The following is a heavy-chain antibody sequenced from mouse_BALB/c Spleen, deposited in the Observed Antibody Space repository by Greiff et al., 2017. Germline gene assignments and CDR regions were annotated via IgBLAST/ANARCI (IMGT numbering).Heavy chain of an antibody. J-gene: IGHJ3*01. CDR2: IYPGGGYT. Sequence: QVQLQQSGAELVRPGTSVKISCKASGYTFTNYWLGWVKQRPGHGLEWIGDIYPGGGYTNYNEKFKGKATLTADTSSSTAYMQLSSLTSEDSAVYVCARPHYYGSSAGFAYWGQGTLVTVAA. CDR3: ARPHYYGSSAGFAY. CDR1: GYTFTNYW. V-gene: IGHV1-63*02. D-gene: IGHD1-1*01.